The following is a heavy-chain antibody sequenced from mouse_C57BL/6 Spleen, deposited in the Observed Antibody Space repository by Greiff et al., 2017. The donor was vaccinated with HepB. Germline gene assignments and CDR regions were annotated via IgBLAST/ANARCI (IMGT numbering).Heavy chain of an antibody. CDR3: ARLDYDEGFAY. Sequence: QVQLKESGPELVKPGASVKISCKASGYAFSSSWMNWVKQRPGKGLEWIGRIYPGDGDTNYNGKFKGKATLTADKSSSTAYMQLSSLTSEDSAVYFCARLDYDEGFAYWGQGTLVTVSA. CDR1: GYAFSSSW. D-gene: IGHD2-4*01. J-gene: IGHJ3*01. CDR2: IYPGDGDT. V-gene: IGHV1-82*01.